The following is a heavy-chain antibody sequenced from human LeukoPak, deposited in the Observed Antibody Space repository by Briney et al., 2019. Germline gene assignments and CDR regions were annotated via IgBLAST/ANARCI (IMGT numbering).Heavy chain of an antibody. CDR2: ISGSGGST. CDR1: GFTFSNAW. CDR3: AKAYYYDSSGYRIYYFDY. D-gene: IGHD3-22*01. Sequence: GGSLRLSCAASGFTFSNAWMSWVRQAPGKGLEWVSAISGSGGSTYYADSVKGRFTISRDNSKNTLYLQMNSLRAEDTAVYYCAKAYYYDSSGYRIYYFDYWGQGTLVTVSS. V-gene: IGHV3-23*01. J-gene: IGHJ4*02.